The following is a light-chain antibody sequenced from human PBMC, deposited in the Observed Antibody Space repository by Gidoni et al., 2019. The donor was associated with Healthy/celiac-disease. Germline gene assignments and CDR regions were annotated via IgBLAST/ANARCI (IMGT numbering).Light chain of an antibody. CDR3: QSYDSSNPWV. J-gene: IGLJ3*02. CDR1: IGSIASNY. CDR2: EDN. V-gene: IGLV6-57*02. Sequence: NFMLTQPHSVSESPGKTVTISCTGSIGSIASNYVQWYQQRPGSAPTTVIYEDNQRPSGVPDRFSGSIDSSSNSASLTISGLKTEDEADYYCQSYDSSNPWVFGGGTKLTVL.